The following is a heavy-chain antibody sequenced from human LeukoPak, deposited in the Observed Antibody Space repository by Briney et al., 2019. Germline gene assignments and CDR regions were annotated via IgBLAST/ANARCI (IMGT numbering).Heavy chain of an antibody. Sequence: GGSLRLPCAASGFTFSSYDMHWVRQATGKGLEWVSAIGTAGDTYYPGSVKGRFTISRENAKNSLYLQMNSLRAGDTAVYYCARGSRRAAGIAAAGVDYWGQGTLVTVSS. CDR1: GFTFSSYD. J-gene: IGHJ4*02. V-gene: IGHV3-13*01. D-gene: IGHD6-13*01. CDR3: ARGSRRAAGIAAAGVDY. CDR2: IGTAGDT.